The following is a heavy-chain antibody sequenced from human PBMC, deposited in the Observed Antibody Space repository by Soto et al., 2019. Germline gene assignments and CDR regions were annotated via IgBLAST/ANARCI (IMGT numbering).Heavy chain of an antibody. J-gene: IGHJ6*02. CDR3: ARGWRVTMVRGVSYYYYGMDV. V-gene: IGHV4-34*01. CDR2: INHSGST. Sequence: SETLSLTCAVYGGSFSGYYWSWIRQPPGKGLEWIGEINHSGSTNYNPSLKSRVTISVDTSKNQFSLKLSSVTAADTAVYYCARGWRVTMVRGVSYYYYGMDVWGQGTTVTVSS. D-gene: IGHD3-10*01. CDR1: GGSFSGYY.